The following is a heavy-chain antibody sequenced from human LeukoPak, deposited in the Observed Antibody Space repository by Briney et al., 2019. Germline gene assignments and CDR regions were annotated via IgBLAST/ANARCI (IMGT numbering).Heavy chain of an antibody. V-gene: IGHV3-48*03. CDR3: AELGITMIGGV. CDR2: ISSGSTI. CDR1: GFTFSRYG. Sequence: GGSLRLSCAASGFTFSRYGMTWVRQAPGKGLEWVSYISSGSTIYYADSVRGRFTISRDNAKNSLYLQMNSLRAEDTAVYYCAELGITMIGGVWGKGTTVTISS. D-gene: IGHD3-10*02. J-gene: IGHJ6*04.